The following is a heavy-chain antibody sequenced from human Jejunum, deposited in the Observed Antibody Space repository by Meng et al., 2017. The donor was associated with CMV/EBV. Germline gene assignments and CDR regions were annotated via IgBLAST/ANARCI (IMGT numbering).Heavy chain of an antibody. CDR1: RFTFSSYE. D-gene: IGHD3-9*01. Sequence: SRFTFSSYEMNWVRQAPGKGLEWISYISSSGYTMYYADSVKGRFTISRDNSQNTLDLQMNSLRAEDTAVYYCARDRLANWYFDLWGRGTLVTVSS. V-gene: IGHV3-48*03. J-gene: IGHJ2*01. CDR3: ARDRLANWYFDL. CDR2: ISSSGYTM.